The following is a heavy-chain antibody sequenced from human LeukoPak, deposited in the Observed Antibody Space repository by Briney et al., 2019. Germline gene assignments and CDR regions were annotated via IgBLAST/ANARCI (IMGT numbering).Heavy chain of an antibody. Sequence: ASVKVSCKASGYTFTSYDINWVRQATGQGLEWMGWMNPNSGNTGYAQKFQGRVTMTRNTSISTAYMELSSLRSEDTAVYYCARENGDYASTYYSNWFDPWGQGTLVTVSS. CDR3: ARENGDYASTYYSNWFDP. CDR1: GYTFTSYD. J-gene: IGHJ5*02. V-gene: IGHV1-8*01. D-gene: IGHD4-17*01. CDR2: MNPNSGNT.